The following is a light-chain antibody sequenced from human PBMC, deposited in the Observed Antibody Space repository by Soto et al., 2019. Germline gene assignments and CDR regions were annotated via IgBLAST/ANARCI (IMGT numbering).Light chain of an antibody. Sequence: HSVLTQPPSASGTPGQWVTISCSGSGSNIASNTVSWYQQLPGTAPKLLMYNNDQRPSGVPDRFSGSKSGTSASLAISGLQSGDVADYYCATWDDSLNGVVFGGGTKVTVL. J-gene: IGLJ3*02. CDR3: ATWDDSLNGVV. V-gene: IGLV1-44*01. CDR2: NND. CDR1: GSNIASNT.